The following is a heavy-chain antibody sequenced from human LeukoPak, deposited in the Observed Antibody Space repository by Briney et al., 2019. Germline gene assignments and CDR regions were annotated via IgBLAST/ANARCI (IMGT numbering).Heavy chain of an antibody. D-gene: IGHD3-10*01. CDR2: IYYSGST. CDR3: ARGALLWFGAKMEYYFDY. CDR1: GGSITSSNW. Sequence: SETLSLTCAVSGGSITSSNWWSWVRQPPEKGLEWIGEIYYSGSTNYNPSLKSRVTISIDKSKNQFSLKVSSVTAADTAVYYCARGALLWFGAKMEYYFDYWGQGTPLTVSS. J-gene: IGHJ4*02. V-gene: IGHV4-4*02.